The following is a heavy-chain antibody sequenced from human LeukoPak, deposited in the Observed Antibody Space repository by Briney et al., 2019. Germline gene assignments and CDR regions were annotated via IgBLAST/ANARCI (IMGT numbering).Heavy chain of an antibody. D-gene: IGHD6-19*01. Sequence: ASVKVSCKASGYTFTSYYMHWVRQAPGQGLEWMGIISPSGGSTSYAQKFQGRVTMTRDTSTSTVYMELSSLRSEDTAVYYCARMAVADPEIDYWGQGTLVTVSS. V-gene: IGHV1-46*01. CDR3: ARMAVADPEIDY. CDR1: GYTFTSYY. J-gene: IGHJ4*02. CDR2: ISPSGGST.